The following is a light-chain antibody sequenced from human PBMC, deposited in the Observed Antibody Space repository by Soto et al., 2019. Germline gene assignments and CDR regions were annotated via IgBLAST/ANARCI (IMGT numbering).Light chain of an antibody. CDR1: QSISTS. V-gene: IGKV1-39*01. Sequence: DIQMTQSPSSLSASVGDRVTITCRAGQSISTSLNWYQQKPGKAPDLLIYAASNLQSGVPSRFSGSGSGTDFTLTISSLQPDDFATYCCQQCYSSPHMYTFGQGTKLELQ. J-gene: IGKJ2*01. CDR3: QQCYSSPHMYT. CDR2: AAS.